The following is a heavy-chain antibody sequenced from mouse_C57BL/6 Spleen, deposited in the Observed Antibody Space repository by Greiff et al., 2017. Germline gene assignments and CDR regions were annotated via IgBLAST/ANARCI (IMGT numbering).Heavy chain of an antibody. V-gene: IGHV1-53*01. CDR2: INPSNGGT. Sequence: QVQLKQPGTELVKPGASVKLSCKASGYTFTSYWMHWVKQRPGQGLEWIGNINPSNGGTNYNEKFKSKATLTVDKSSSTAYMQLSSLTSEDSAVYYCARSSRDYVYFDYWGQGTTLTVSS. CDR1: GYTFTSYW. D-gene: IGHD2-4*01. CDR3: ARSSRDYVYFDY. J-gene: IGHJ2*01.